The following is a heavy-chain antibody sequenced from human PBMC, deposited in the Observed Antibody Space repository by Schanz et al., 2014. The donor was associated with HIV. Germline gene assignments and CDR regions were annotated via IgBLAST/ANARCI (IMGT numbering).Heavy chain of an antibody. V-gene: IGHV3-30*18. J-gene: IGHJ6*02. CDR1: GFTFSSYG. CDR2: ISYDGSNE. D-gene: IGHD1-1*01. Sequence: QVQLVESGGGVVQPGRSLRLSCAASGFTFSSYGMHWVRQAPGKGLEWVAVISYDGSNEYYADSSKGRFTISRDNSKNTLYLQMNSLRPEDTVVYYCAKDAGGAMDVWGQGTTVTVSS. CDR3: AKDAGGAMDV.